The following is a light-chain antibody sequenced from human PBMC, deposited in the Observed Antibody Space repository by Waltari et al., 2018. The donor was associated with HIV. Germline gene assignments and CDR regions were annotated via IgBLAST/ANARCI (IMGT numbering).Light chain of an antibody. CDR1: SSNIGAGYD. CDR2: GNS. J-gene: IGLJ1*01. CDR3: QSYDSSLSGPRV. V-gene: IGLV1-40*01. Sequence: QSVLTQPPSVSGAPGQRVTISCTGSSSNIGAGYDVPWYQQLPGTAPKLLIYGNSNRPSGVPDRFSGSKSGTAASLAITGLQAEDEADYYCQSYDSSLSGPRVFGTGTKVTVL.